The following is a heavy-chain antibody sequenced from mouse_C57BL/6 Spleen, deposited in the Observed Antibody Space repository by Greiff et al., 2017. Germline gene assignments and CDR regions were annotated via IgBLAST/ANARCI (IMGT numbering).Heavy chain of an antibody. D-gene: IGHD3-2*02. CDR3: SGSSGQYYFDD. V-gene: IGHV1-22*01. J-gene: IGHJ2*01. Sequence: VQLQQPGPELVKPGASVKMSCKASGYTFTDYNMHWVKQSHGKSLEWIGYINPNNGGTSYNQKFKSKATLTVNKSSSTAYMELRSLTSEDSAVYYCSGSSGQYYFDDWGQGTTLTVSS. CDR1: GYTFTDYN. CDR2: INPNNGGT.